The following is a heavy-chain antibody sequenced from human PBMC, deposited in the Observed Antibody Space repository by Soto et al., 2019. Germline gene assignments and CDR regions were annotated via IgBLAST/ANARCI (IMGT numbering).Heavy chain of an antibody. Sequence: SETLSLTCTVSGASITGTSYWSWIRQPAGKGLEWIGRFSLSGTTNYNPSLRSRVTMSADVSKNQFSLKLSSVTAADTAVYYCARGGDIVVVVAPFDYWGQGTLVTVSS. CDR1: GASITGTSY. J-gene: IGHJ4*02. V-gene: IGHV4-4*07. D-gene: IGHD2-15*01. CDR3: ARGGDIVVVVAPFDY. CDR2: FSLSGTT.